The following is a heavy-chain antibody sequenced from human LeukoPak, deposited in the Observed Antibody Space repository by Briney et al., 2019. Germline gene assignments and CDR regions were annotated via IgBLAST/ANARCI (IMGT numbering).Heavy chain of an antibody. Sequence: PSQTLSLTCTVSGGSISSGSDYWSWIRQPAGKGLEWIGRIYTSGSTNYNPSLKSRVTISVDTSKNQFSLKLSSVTAADTAVYYCASGQNYDFWSGYPNPHFDYWGQGTLVTVSS. V-gene: IGHV4-61*02. CDR1: GGSISSGSDY. D-gene: IGHD3-3*01. CDR2: IYTSGST. J-gene: IGHJ4*02. CDR3: ASGQNYDFWSGYPNPHFDY.